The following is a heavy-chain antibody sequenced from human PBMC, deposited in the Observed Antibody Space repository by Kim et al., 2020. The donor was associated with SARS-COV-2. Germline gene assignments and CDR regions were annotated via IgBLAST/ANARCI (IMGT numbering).Heavy chain of an antibody. V-gene: IGHV3-23*01. CDR3: ASLRFLEWLPHFDY. Sequence: EDSVKGRFTISRDNSKNTLYLQMNSLRAEDTAVYYCASLRFLEWLPHFDYWGQGTLVTVSS. J-gene: IGHJ4*02. D-gene: IGHD3-3*01.